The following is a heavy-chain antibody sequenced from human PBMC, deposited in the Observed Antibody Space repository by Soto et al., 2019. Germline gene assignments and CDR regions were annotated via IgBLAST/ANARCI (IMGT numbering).Heavy chain of an antibody. Sequence: VASVKVSCKASGYTFTSYAMHWVRQAPGQRLEWMGWINAGNGNTKYSQKFQGRVTITRDISASTAYMELSSLRSEDTAVYYCAREPSSGWAPIAFGYWGQGTLVTVSS. CDR1: GYTFTSYA. V-gene: IGHV1-3*01. J-gene: IGHJ4*02. CDR3: AREPSSGWAPIAFGY. CDR2: INAGNGNT. D-gene: IGHD6-19*01.